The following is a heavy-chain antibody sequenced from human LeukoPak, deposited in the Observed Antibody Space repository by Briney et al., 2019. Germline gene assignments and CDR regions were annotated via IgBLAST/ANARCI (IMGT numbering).Heavy chain of an antibody. CDR2: INHSGST. D-gene: IGHD2-2*03. J-gene: IGHJ3*02. CDR1: GGSFSGYY. V-gene: IGHV4-34*01. CDR3: ARDGYCSSTSCYSDDAFDI. Sequence: PSEILSLTCAVYGGSFSGYYWSWIRQPPGKGLEWIGEINHSGSTNYNPSLKSRVTISVDTSKNQFSLKLSSVTAADTAVYYCARDGYCSSTSCYSDDAFDIWGQGTMVTVSS.